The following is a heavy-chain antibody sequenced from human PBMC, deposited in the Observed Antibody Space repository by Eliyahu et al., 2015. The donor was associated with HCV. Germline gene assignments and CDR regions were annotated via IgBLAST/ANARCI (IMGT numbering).Heavy chain of an antibody. Sequence: QVQLVESGGGVVQPGRSLRLSCAASGFTFSXXGMHWVRQAPGKGLEWVAVISYDGSNKYYADSVKGRFTISRDNSKNTLYLQMNSLRAEDTAVYYCAKETGSSWFYYYYGMDVWGQGTTVTVSS. D-gene: IGHD6-13*01. J-gene: IGHJ6*02. CDR1: GFTFSXXG. CDR2: ISYDGSNK. V-gene: IGHV3-30*18. CDR3: AKETGSSWFYYYYGMDV.